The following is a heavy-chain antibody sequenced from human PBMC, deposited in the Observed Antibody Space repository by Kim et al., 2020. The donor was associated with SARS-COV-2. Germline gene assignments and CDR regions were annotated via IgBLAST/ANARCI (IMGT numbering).Heavy chain of an antibody. Sequence: SETLSLTCTVSGGSISSSSYYWGWIRQPPGKGLEWIGSIYYSGSTYYNPSLKSRVTISVDTSKNQFSLKLSSVTAADTAVYYCAPQGGGYYDILTGYVGENWFDPWGQGTLVTVSS. CDR2: IYYSGST. V-gene: IGHV4-39*07. CDR3: APQGGGYYDILTGYVGENWFDP. J-gene: IGHJ5*02. D-gene: IGHD3-9*01. CDR1: GGSISSSSYY.